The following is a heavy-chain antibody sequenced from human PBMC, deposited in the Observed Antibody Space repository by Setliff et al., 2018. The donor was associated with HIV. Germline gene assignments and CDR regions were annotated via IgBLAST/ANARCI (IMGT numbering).Heavy chain of an antibody. Sequence: ASVKVSCKASGDTFSKHAVSWVRQAPGQVLEWMGSFIPTYDTTSYAREFQGRLTITADESTSTVYMDLSRLTSDDTAIFFCAKNKLGGAFDMWGQGTMVTVSS. D-gene: IGHD1-26*01. CDR1: GDTFSKHA. V-gene: IGHV1-69*13. J-gene: IGHJ3*02. CDR2: FIPTYDTT. CDR3: AKNKLGGAFDM.